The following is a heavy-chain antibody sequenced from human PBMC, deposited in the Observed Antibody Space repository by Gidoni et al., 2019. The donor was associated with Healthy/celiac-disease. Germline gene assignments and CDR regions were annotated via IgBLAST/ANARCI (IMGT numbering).Heavy chain of an antibody. CDR3: ASLHHYYYDSSGYYQDDAFDI. J-gene: IGHJ3*02. V-gene: IGHV5-51*03. CDR2: IYPGDSDT. CDR1: GYRFTSYW. Sequence: EVQLVQSGAEVKKPGESLKISCKVSGYRFTSYWIGWVRQMPGKGLEWMGIIYPGDSDTRYSTSFQGQVTISADKSISTAYLQWSSLKASDTAMYYCASLHHYYYDSSGYYQDDAFDIWGQGTMVTVSS. D-gene: IGHD3-22*01.